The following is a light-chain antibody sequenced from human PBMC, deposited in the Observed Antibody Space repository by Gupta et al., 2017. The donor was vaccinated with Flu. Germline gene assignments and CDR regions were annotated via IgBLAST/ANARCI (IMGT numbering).Light chain of an antibody. CDR2: DVT. V-gene: IGLV2-11*01. CDR3: CSYAGSNTLV. J-gene: IGLJ2*01. Sequence: QSALTQPRSVSGSPGQSVTLSCTGTSGDVGAYNYVSWYQQYPGKAPKLMPYDVTQRPSGVPDRFSGSKSGDTASLTISGLEAEDEADYYCCSYAGSNTLVFGGGTKLTVL. CDR1: SGDVGAYNY.